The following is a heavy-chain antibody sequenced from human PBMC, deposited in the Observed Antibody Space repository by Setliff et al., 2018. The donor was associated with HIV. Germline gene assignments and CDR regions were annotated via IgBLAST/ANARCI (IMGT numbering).Heavy chain of an antibody. V-gene: IGHV4-38-2*01. D-gene: IGHD3-22*01. CDR1: GYSISSDYY. Sequence: NPSETLSLTCAVSGYSISSDYYWGWIRQPPGKGLEWIGSIHHTGRTYYNPSLKSRITISLDTSKNQYSLKLTSVTAADTAVYYCARGSSSGTDLAVLWGQGTLVTVSS. J-gene: IGHJ4*02. CDR2: IHHTGRT. CDR3: ARGSSSGTDLAVL.